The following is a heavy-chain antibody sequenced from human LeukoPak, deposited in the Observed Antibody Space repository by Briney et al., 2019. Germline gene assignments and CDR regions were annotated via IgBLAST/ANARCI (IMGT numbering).Heavy chain of an antibody. V-gene: IGHV4-59*01. Sequence: PSETLSLTCTVSGGSISSYYWSWIRQPPGKGLEWIGYIYYSGSTNYNPSLKSRVTISVDTSKNQFSLKLSSVTAADTAVYYCARAAREMATTPDFDYRGQGTLVTVSS. CDR3: ARAAREMATTPDFDY. J-gene: IGHJ4*02. CDR2: IYYSGST. CDR1: GGSISSYY. D-gene: IGHD5-24*01.